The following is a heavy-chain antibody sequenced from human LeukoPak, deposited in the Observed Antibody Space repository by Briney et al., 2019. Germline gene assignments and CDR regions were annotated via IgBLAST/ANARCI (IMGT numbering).Heavy chain of an antibody. Sequence: GGTLRLSCAAPGFTFSSYGMHWVRQAPGKGLEWVAFIRYDGSNKYYADSVKGRFTISRDNSKNTLYLQMNSLRPENTAVYYCAKDSKRWKTYYYEAGSYYFDYWGQGTRVTVSS. J-gene: IGHJ4*02. D-gene: IGHD3-10*01. CDR1: GFTFSSYG. CDR3: AKDSKRWKTYYYEAGSYYFDY. CDR2: IRYDGSNK. V-gene: IGHV3-30*02.